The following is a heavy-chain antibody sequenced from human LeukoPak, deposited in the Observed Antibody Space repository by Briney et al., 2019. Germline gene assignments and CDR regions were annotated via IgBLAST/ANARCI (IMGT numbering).Heavy chain of an antibody. V-gene: IGHV3-11*04. D-gene: IGHD1-7*01. CDR3: ARDGDWNYLRYYYMDV. J-gene: IGHJ6*03. CDR2: ISNSGDII. CDR1: GFIFSDYY. Sequence: GGSLRLSCAASGFIFSDYYINWIRQAPGKGLEWLSYISNSGDIISYADSVKGRFTISRDNAKNSLYLQMNSLRAEDTAVYYCARDGDWNYLRYYYMDVWGKGTTVTVSS.